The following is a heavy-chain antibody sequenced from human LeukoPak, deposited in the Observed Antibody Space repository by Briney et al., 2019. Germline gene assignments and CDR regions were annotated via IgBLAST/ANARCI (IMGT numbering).Heavy chain of an antibody. D-gene: IGHD2-2*01. CDR1: GFTFSSHW. V-gene: IGHV3-33*08. Sequence: PGGSLRLSCVASGFTFSSHWMHWVRQAPGKGLEWVAVIWYDGSNKYYADSVKGRFTISRDNSENTLYLQMNSLRAEDTAVYYCARAPQYVFYFDYWGQGTLVTVSS. CDR3: ARAPQYVFYFDY. CDR2: IWYDGSNK. J-gene: IGHJ4*02.